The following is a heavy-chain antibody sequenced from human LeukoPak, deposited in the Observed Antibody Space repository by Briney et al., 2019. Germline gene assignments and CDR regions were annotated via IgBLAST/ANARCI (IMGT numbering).Heavy chain of an antibody. CDR3: ARWGLEQLVPYYYYMDV. D-gene: IGHD6-6*01. J-gene: IGHJ6*03. CDR1: GGTFSSYA. CDR2: IIPIFGTA. Sequence: ASVKVSCKASGGTFSSYAIGWVRQAPGQGLEWMGGIIPIFGTANYAQKFQGRVTITADESTSTAYMELSSLRSEDTAVYYCARWGLEQLVPYYYYMDVWGKGTTVTVSS. V-gene: IGHV1-69*13.